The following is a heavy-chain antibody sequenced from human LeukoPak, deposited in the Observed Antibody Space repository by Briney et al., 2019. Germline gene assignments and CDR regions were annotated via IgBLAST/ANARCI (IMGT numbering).Heavy chain of an antibody. Sequence: RGSLRLSCAASGFTFSSYSMNWVRQAPGKGLEWVSSISSSSSYIYYADSVKGRFTISRDNAKNSLYLQMNSLRAEDTAVYYCARGDSGSYYYAFDIWGQGTMVTVSS. V-gene: IGHV3-21*01. D-gene: IGHD3-10*01. J-gene: IGHJ3*02. CDR2: ISSSSSYI. CDR1: GFTFSSYS. CDR3: ARGDSGSYYYAFDI.